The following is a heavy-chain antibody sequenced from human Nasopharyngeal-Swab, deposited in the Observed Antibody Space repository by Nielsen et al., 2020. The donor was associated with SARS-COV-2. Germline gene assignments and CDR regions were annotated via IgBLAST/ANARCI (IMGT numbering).Heavy chain of an antibody. Sequence: GSPRLSCAVYGGSFSGYYWSWIRQPPGKGLEWIGEINHSGSTNYNPSLKSRVTISVDTSKNQFSLKLSSVTAADTAVYYCARGGGSSLYYYYYYMDVWGKGTAVTVSS. CDR2: INHSGST. J-gene: IGHJ6*03. CDR3: ARGGGSSLYYYYYYMDV. V-gene: IGHV4-34*01. CDR1: GGSFSGYY. D-gene: IGHD6-6*01.